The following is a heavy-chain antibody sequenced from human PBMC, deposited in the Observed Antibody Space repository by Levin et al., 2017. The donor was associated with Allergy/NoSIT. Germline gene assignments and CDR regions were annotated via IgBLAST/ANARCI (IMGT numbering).Heavy chain of an antibody. Sequence: VASVKVSCKASGYTFTDYYIHWVRQAPGEGLEWMGWINPYSGDTKYAQKFQGRVTMTRDMSISTAYMELTRLTSDDTAIYYCARVRREVSVTGGYSSGWFDYFEYWGQGTLVTVSS. CDR2: INPYSGDT. V-gene: IGHV1-2*02. J-gene: IGHJ4*02. CDR1: GYTFTDYY. CDR3: ARVRREVSVTGGYSSGWFDYFEY. D-gene: IGHD6-19*01.